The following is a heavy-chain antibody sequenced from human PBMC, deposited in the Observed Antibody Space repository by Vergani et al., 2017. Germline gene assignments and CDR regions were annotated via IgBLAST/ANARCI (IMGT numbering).Heavy chain of an antibody. Sequence: QVQLQESGPGLVKPSETLSLTCTVSGGSISSYYWSWIRQPPGKGLEWIGYIYYSGSTNYNPSLKSRVTISVDTSKNQFSLKLSSVTAADTAVYYCASESAEMATISGAFDIWGQGTMVTVSS. CDR3: ASESAEMATISGAFDI. CDR1: GGSISSYY. D-gene: IGHD5-24*01. CDR2: IYYSGST. V-gene: IGHV4-59*12. J-gene: IGHJ3*02.